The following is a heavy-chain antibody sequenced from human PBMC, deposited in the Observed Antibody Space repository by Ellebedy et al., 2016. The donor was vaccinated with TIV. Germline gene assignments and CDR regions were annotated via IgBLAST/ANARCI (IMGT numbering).Heavy chain of an antibody. J-gene: IGHJ4*02. CDR3: ARMLSYTSSSFSSFDS. V-gene: IGHV3-21*01. Sequence: GESLKISCAASGFTFSSYSMNWVRQAPGKGLEWVSSISSSSSYIYYADSVKGRFTISRDNAKNTLSLQMNSLRAEDTAVYYCARMLSYTSSSFSSFDSWGQGTLVTVSS. CDR1: GFTFSSYS. CDR2: ISSSSSYI. D-gene: IGHD6-6*01.